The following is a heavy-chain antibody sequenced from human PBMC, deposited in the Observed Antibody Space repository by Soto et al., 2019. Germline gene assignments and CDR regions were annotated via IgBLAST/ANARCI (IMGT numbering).Heavy chain of an antibody. CDR2: IYYSGST. D-gene: IGHD6-19*01. V-gene: IGHV4-39*01. J-gene: IGHJ4*02. CDR1: GGSISSSSYY. CDR3: AKLAVAVDY. Sequence: PSETLSLTCTVSGGSISSSSYYWGWIRQPPGKGLEWIGSIYYSGSTYYNPSLKSRVTISVDTSKNQFSLKLSSVTAADTAVYYCAKLAVAVDYWGQGTLVTVS.